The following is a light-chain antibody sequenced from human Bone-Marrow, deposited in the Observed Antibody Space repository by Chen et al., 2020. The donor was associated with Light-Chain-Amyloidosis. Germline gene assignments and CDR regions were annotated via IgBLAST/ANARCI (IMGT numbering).Light chain of an antibody. CDR3: AAWDDSLSGPRV. Sequence: QSVLTQPPSASVTPGQRVTISCSGSSSNIGSNYVYWYQQLPGTAPKLLIYRNNQRPSGVPYRVSGSKSGTSASLAISGLRSEDEADYYCAAWDDSLSGPRVFGGGTKLTVL. J-gene: IGLJ3*02. CDR1: SSNIGSNY. V-gene: IGLV1-47*01. CDR2: RNN.